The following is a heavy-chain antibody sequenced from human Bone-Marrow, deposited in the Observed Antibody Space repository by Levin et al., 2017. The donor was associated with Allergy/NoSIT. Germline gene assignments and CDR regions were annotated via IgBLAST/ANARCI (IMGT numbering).Heavy chain of an antibody. J-gene: IGHJ4*02. CDR3: ARPRGFSGYDPFDS. V-gene: IGHV3-21*01. CDR1: GFTLSRFS. Sequence: GESLKISCSVSGFTLSRFSMTWVRQAPGKGLKWVASITYNSGSIHHADSVKGRFTVSRDNAQNSLFLQMNNLRVEDTAIYYCARPRGFSGYDPFDSWGQGTLVTVSS. D-gene: IGHD5-12*01. CDR2: ITYNSGSI.